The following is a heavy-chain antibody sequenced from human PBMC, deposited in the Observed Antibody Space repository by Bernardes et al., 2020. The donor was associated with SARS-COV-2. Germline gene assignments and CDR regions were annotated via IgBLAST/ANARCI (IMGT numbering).Heavy chain of an antibody. CDR3: AKDRFFPRLSYYMDV. CDR2: ISGSGGST. J-gene: IGHJ6*03. Sequence: GGSLRLSCAASGFTFSSYAMSWVRQAPGKGLEWVSAISGSGGSTYYADSVKGRFTISRDNSKNTLYLQMNSLRAEDTAVYYCAKDRFFPRLSYYMDVWGKGTTVTVSS. CDR1: GFTFSSYA. V-gene: IGHV3-23*01. D-gene: IGHD1-1*01.